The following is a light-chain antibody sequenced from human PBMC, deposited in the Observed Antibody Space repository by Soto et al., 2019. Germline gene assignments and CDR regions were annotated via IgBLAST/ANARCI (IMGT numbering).Light chain of an antibody. CDR2: GVN. J-gene: IGLJ1*01. CDR1: SRDIGDYNY. V-gene: IGLV2-14*01. Sequence: LTQPASVSGSPGQPLTISCTGTSRDIGDYNYVSWYQQRPEKAPELMIYGVNNRPPGVSNRFSGSKSGNTASLTISGLQAEDEADYYCSSYTSSITYVFGTGTKSPS. CDR3: SSYTSSITYV.